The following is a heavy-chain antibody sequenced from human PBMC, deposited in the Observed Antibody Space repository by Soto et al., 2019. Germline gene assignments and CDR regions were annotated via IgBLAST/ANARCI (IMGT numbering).Heavy chain of an antibody. J-gene: IGHJ4*02. Sequence: EVQLVESGGGLVQPGGSLKLSCAASGFTFSGSAMHWVRQASGKGLEWVGRIRSKANSYATAYAASVKGRFTISRDDSKNTAYLQMNSLKTEDTAVYYCTRTYYYDSSGYYEVYWGQGTLVTVSS. CDR1: GFTFSGSA. CDR2: IRSKANSYAT. D-gene: IGHD3-22*01. CDR3: TRTYYYDSSGYYEVY. V-gene: IGHV3-73*02.